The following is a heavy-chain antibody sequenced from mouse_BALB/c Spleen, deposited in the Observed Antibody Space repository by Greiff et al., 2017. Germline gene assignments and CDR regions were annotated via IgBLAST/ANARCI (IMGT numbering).Heavy chain of an antibody. CDR3: ARDNWDEWYFDV. Sequence: DVMLVESGGGLVKPGGSLKLSCAASGFTFSDYYMYWVRQTPEKRLEWVATISDGGSYTYYPDSVKGRFTISRDNAKNNLYLQMSSLKSEDTAMYYCARDNWDEWYFDVWGAGTTVTVSS. CDR1: GFTFSDYY. J-gene: IGHJ1*01. CDR2: ISDGGSYT. V-gene: IGHV5-4*02. D-gene: IGHD4-1*01.